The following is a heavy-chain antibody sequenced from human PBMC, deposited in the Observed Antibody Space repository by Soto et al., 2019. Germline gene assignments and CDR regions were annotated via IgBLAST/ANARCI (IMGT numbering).Heavy chain of an antibody. Sequence: SETLSLTCSVSGGSISSSNYYWAWIRQPPGKGLEWIGKINHSGSTNYNPSLKSRVTISVDTSKNQFSLKLSSVTAADTAVYYCARGQGRSKYHPALDYWGQGTLVTVSS. V-gene: IGHV4-39*07. CDR2: INHSGST. J-gene: IGHJ4*02. CDR1: GGSISSSNYY. CDR3: ARGQGRSKYHPALDY.